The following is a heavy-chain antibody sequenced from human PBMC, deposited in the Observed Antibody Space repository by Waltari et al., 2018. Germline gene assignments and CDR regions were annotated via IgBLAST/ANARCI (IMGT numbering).Heavy chain of an antibody. Sequence: QVQLVQSGAEVKKPGASVKVSCKASGYTFTSYGISWVRQAPGQGLEWMGWISAYNGNTKYAQKLQGRVTMTTDTSTSTAYMERRSLRSDDTAVYYCARMSAVAGTYDYYYGMDVWGQGTTVTVSS. V-gene: IGHV1-18*01. CDR1: GYTFTSYG. CDR2: ISAYNGNT. J-gene: IGHJ6*02. D-gene: IGHD6-19*01. CDR3: ARMSAVAGTYDYYYGMDV.